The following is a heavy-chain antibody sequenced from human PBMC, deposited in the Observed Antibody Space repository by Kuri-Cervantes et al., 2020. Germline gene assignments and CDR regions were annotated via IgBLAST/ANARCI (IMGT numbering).Heavy chain of an antibody. Sequence: GSLRLSCTVSGGSISSNDYYWGWIRQPPGKGLEWIGSIYYSGSTYNNPSLKSRVTIFVDTSKNQLSLKLSSVTAADTAVYYCARRLSVAGLFDYWGQGTLVTVSS. V-gene: IGHV4-39*07. CDR1: GGSISSNDYY. D-gene: IGHD6-19*01. CDR2: IYYSGST. CDR3: ARRLSVAGLFDY. J-gene: IGHJ4*02.